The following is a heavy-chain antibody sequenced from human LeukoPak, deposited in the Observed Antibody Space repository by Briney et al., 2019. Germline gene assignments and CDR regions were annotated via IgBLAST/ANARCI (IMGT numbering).Heavy chain of an antibody. CDR1: GFTFNSYW. CDR3: ARFGGRWYFDY. D-gene: IGHD4-23*01. CDR2: IKKDGSEK. J-gene: IGHJ4*02. Sequence: GGSLRLSCAASGFTFNSYWMSWVRQAPGKGLEWVANIKKDGSEKNYVDSLKGRFTISRDNAKNSLYLQMDSLRAEDTAVYYCARFGGRWYFDYWGQGTLVTVSS. V-gene: IGHV3-7*01.